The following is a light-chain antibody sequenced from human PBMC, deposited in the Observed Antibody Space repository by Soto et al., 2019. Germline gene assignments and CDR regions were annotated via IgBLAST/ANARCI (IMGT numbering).Light chain of an antibody. CDR1: SSDVGSYNL. V-gene: IGLV2-23*01. Sequence: QSVLTQPASVSGSPGQSITISCTGTSSDVGSYNLVSWYQQHRGKAPKLMIYEGSKRPSGVSNRFSGSKSGNTASLTISGLQAEDEADYYCCSYAGSSTPYVFGTGTKVTVL. CDR2: EGS. J-gene: IGLJ1*01. CDR3: CSYAGSSTPYV.